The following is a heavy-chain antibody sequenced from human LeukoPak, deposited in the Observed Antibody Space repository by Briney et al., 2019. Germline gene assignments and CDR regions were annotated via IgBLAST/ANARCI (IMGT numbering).Heavy chain of an antibody. V-gene: IGHV1-8*01. CDR2: MIPNIGNT. Sequence: ASVKVSCKASEYTFTSYDINWVRQATGQGREWMGWMIPNIGNTVYAQKFQGRVTITRTTSISTAYMELSSLRSEDTPVYYCARNLWFGAPVDYWGQGPLVTVSS. CDR3: ARNLWFGAPVDY. CDR1: EYTFTSYD. J-gene: IGHJ4*02. D-gene: IGHD3-10*01.